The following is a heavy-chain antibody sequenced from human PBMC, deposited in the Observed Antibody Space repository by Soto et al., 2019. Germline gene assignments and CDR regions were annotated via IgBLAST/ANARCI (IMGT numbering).Heavy chain of an antibody. V-gene: IGHV1-8*01. CDR2: MNPNSGNT. Sequence: GASVKVSCKASGYTFTSYDINWVRQATGQGLEWMGWMNPNSGNTGYAQKFQGRVTMTRNTSISTAYMELSGLRSEDTAVYYCARGIAQTPCWFDPWGQGTLVTVSS. CDR1: GYTFTSYD. J-gene: IGHJ5*02. CDR3: ARGIAQTPCWFDP.